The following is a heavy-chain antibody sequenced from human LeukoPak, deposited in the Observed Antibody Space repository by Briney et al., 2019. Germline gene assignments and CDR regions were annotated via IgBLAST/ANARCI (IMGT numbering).Heavy chain of an antibody. CDR2: IRYDGSNK. V-gene: IGHV3-30*02. D-gene: IGHD1-7*01. J-gene: IGHJ4*02. Sequence: GGSLRLSCAASGLPFSHSGMHWVRQAPGKGLEWVAFIRYDGSNKYYADSVKGRFTISRDNSKNALYLQMNSLRGEGTAVYYCFGITVTDVPYWGQGTLVTVSS. CDR1: GLPFSHSG. CDR3: FGITVTDVPY.